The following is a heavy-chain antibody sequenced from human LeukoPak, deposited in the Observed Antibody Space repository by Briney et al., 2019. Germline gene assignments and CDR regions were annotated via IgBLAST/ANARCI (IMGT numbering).Heavy chain of an antibody. CDR3: ASRRFYESTGYYDY. D-gene: IGHD3-22*01. CDR1: GDSISSSSNW. CDR2: VYHTGST. V-gene: IGHV4-4*02. Sequence: SETLSLTCTVSGDSISSSSNWWSWVRQPPGKGLEGIGEVYHTGSTNYNSSLKSRVTISVDKSKNQFSLKLSAVTATDTAMYYCASRRFYESTGYYDYWGQGTLVTVSS. J-gene: IGHJ4*02.